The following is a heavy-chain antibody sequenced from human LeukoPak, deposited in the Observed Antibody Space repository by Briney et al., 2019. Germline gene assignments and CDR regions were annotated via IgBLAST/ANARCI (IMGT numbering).Heavy chain of an antibody. Sequence: GESLQISCKGSGYNFTSYWVGWVRQMPGKGLQCLGTIYPGDSDTRYSPSFQGQVTISVDKSVSTAYLQWSSLKASDTAMYYCARSDSSGGARGIQYWGQGTPVTVSS. J-gene: IGHJ1*01. CDR1: GYNFTSYW. D-gene: IGHD3-22*01. CDR3: ARSDSSGGARGIQY. CDR2: IYPGDSDT. V-gene: IGHV5-51*01.